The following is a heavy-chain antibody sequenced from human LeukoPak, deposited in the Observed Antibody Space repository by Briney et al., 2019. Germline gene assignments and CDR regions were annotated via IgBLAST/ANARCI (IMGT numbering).Heavy chain of an antibody. V-gene: IGHV3-53*01. D-gene: IGHD6-19*01. CDR2: TYDDGTT. Sequence: GGSLRLSCAASGFAVSSNYMSWVRQAPGKGLEWVSVTYDDGTTYYADSVKGRFTISRDNSKNTLYLQMNSLRAEDTAVYYCARDRGVSGWPRYFQHWGQGTLVTVSS. CDR1: GFAVSSNY. J-gene: IGHJ1*01. CDR3: ARDRGVSGWPRYFQH.